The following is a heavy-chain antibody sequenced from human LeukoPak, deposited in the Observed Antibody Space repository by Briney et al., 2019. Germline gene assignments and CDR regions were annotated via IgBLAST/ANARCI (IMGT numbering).Heavy chain of an antibody. V-gene: IGHV3-11*01. J-gene: IGHJ4*02. CDR3: AREPGYGDSSYFDY. Sequence: GGSLRLSCAASGFTCSAYYWSRIRHAPGKGLVWVSYISSSGSTIYYADSVKGRFTISRDNAKNSLYVQMNSLRAEDTAVYYCAREPGYGDSSYFDYWGQGTLVTVSS. CDR2: ISSSGSTI. CDR1: GFTCSAYY. D-gene: IGHD4-17*01.